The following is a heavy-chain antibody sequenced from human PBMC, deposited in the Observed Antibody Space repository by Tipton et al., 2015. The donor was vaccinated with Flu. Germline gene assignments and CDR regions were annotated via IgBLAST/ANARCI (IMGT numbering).Heavy chain of an antibody. Sequence: TLSLTCTVSGYSISSGYYCGWIRQPPGKGLEWIGSIYHSGSTYYNPPLKSRVTISVDTSKNQFSLKLSSVTAADTAVYYCAREWTSLPVNWFDPWGQGTLVTVSS. V-gene: IGHV4-38-2*02. J-gene: IGHJ5*02. CDR2: IYHSGST. D-gene: IGHD3/OR15-3a*01. CDR3: AREWTSLPVNWFDP. CDR1: GYSISSGYY.